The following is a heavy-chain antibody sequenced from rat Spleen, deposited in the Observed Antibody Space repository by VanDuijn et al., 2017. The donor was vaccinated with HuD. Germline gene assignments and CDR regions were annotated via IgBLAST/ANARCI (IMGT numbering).Heavy chain of an antibody. CDR2: FTYDGRNT. V-gene: IGHV5-7*01. D-gene: IGHD5-1*01. Sequence: EVQLVESGGGLVQPGRSLKLSCAASGFTFSDYNMAWVRQIPKKGLEWVATFTYDGRNTYYRDSVKGRFTVSRDIAKSTLFLQMDSLRSEDTATYYCTTGTGSRVSRFAYWGQGTLVTVSS. CDR3: TTGTGSRVSRFAY. J-gene: IGHJ3*01. CDR1: GFTFSDYN.